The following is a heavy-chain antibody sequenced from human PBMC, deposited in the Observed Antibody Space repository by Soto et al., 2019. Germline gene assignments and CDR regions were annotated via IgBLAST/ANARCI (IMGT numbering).Heavy chain of an antibody. V-gene: IGHV3-30-3*01. D-gene: IGHD3-3*01. CDR2: ISYDGSNK. CDR1: GLTFSSYA. Sequence: QVQLVESGGGVVQPGRSLRLSCAASGLTFSSYAMHWVRQAPGKGLEWVAVISYDGSNKYYADSVKGRFTISRDNSKNTLYLQMNSLRAEDTAVYYCARALRFLEWSPSDYWGQGTLVTVSS. CDR3: ARALRFLEWSPSDY. J-gene: IGHJ4*02.